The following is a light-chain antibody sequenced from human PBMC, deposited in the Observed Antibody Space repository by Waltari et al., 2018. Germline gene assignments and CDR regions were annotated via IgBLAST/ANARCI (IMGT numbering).Light chain of an antibody. Sequence: DIQLTQSPSFLSASVENRVTITCRASQGIRSSLTWYQLKPGKAPMLLIYAASTLQAGVPSRFSASGSGTDFTLTISSLQPEDFAIYYCQQFDIYPITFGGGTKVEIK. V-gene: IGKV1-9*01. CDR3: QQFDIYPIT. J-gene: IGKJ4*01. CDR2: AAS. CDR1: QGIRSS.